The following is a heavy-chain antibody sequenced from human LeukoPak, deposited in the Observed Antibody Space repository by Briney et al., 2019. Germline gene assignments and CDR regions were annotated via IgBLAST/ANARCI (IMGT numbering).Heavy chain of an antibody. CDR1: GFTFSSYW. Sequence: GGSLRLSCAASGFTFSSYWMHWVRQAPGKGLEWVSGISWNSGSIGYADSVKGRFTISRDNAKNSLYLQMNSLRAEDTALYYCAKDIGKSSGWFLYYYGMDVWGQGTTVTVSS. CDR2: ISWNSGSI. CDR3: AKDIGKSSGWFLYYYGMDV. V-gene: IGHV3-9*01. D-gene: IGHD6-19*01. J-gene: IGHJ6*02.